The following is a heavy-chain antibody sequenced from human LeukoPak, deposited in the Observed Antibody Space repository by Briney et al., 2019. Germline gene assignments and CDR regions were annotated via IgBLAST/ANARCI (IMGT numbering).Heavy chain of an antibody. Sequence: GGSLRLSCAASGFTFSSYSMNWVRQAPGKGLEWVSSISSSSSYIYYADSVKGRFTISRDNAKNSLYLQMNSLRAEDTAVYYCARALRDILTGYYLDYWGQVTLVTVSS. V-gene: IGHV3-21*01. D-gene: IGHD3-9*01. J-gene: IGHJ4*02. CDR3: ARALRDILTGYYLDY. CDR2: ISSSSSYI. CDR1: GFTFSSYS.